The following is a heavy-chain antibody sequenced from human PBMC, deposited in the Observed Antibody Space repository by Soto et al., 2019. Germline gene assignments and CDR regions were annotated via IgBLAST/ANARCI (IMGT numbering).Heavy chain of an antibody. Sequence: QVQLVQSGAEVKKPGASVKVSCKASGYTFTSYGISWVRQAPGQGLEWMGWISAHNGNTNYAQKVXGRVTLTTDTSTRSAYMELRSLKSDDTAVYYCARVLPPFDPWGQGTLVTVSS. CDR3: ARVLPPFDP. J-gene: IGHJ5*02. CDR1: GYTFTSYG. V-gene: IGHV1-18*01. CDR2: ISAHNGNT.